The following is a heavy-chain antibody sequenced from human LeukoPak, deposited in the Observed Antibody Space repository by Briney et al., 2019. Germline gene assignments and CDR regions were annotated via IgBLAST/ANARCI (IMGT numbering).Heavy chain of an antibody. CDR2: IYYIGST. CDR1: GGSISSSSYC. J-gene: IGHJ6*03. V-gene: IGHV4-39*01. D-gene: IGHD1-7*01. Sequence: SETLSLTCTVSGGSISSSSYCWGWIRQPPGKGLEWIGCIYYIGSTYYNPSLQSRVTISVDTSTNQSSLKLSSVTAGDTAVYYCVGRELELGSYYMDVWGKGPTVTVSS. CDR3: VGRELELGSYYMDV.